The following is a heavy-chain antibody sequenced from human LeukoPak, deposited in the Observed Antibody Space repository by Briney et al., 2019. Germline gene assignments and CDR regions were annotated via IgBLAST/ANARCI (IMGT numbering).Heavy chain of an antibody. CDR2: TYYRSQWFD. V-gene: IGHV6-1*01. CDR1: GDSVSNNRAS. J-gene: IGHJ4*02. Sequence: SQTLSLTCAISGDSVSNNRASWGWIRQSPSRGLEWLGRTYYRSQWFDDYAPSLRSRITINPDTSKNQFSLQLTSVTPEDTAVYYCVSIRGLGLFDYWGQGTLVTVSS. CDR3: VSIRGLGLFDY. D-gene: IGHD3-3*02.